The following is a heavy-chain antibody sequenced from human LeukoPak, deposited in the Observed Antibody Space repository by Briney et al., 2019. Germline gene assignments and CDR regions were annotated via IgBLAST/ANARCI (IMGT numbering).Heavy chain of an antibody. V-gene: IGHV5-51*01. Sequence: GESLKISCKGSGYSFSTYWIGWVRQMPGKGLEWMGIIYPGDSDTRYSPSFQGQVTISADKSISTAYLQWSSLKASDIAMYYCARPMIRGAIGAFDFWGQGTVVTVSS. D-gene: IGHD3-10*01. CDR3: ARPMIRGAIGAFDF. CDR1: GYSFSTYW. CDR2: IYPGDSDT. J-gene: IGHJ3*01.